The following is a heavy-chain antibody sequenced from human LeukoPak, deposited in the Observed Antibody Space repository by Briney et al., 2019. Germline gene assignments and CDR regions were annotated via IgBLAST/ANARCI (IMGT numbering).Heavy chain of an antibody. Sequence: ESGPTLVKPTQTLTLTCTFSGFSLSTSGVGVGWIRQAPGKALEWLALIYWDDDKRYSPSLKSRLTITKDTSKNQVVLTMTNMDPVDTATYYCTHSRYSSSWYGFYWFDPWGQGTLVTVSS. CDR1: GFSLSTSGVG. CDR2: IYWDDDK. V-gene: IGHV2-5*02. J-gene: IGHJ5*02. CDR3: THSRYSSSWYGFYWFDP. D-gene: IGHD6-13*01.